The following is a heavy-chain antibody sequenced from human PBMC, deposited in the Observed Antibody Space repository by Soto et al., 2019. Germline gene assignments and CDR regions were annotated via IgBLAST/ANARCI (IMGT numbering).Heavy chain of an antibody. J-gene: IGHJ4*02. CDR3: ARDGLDSSGYYYFDY. V-gene: IGHV3-7*01. CDR2: IKQDGSEK. Sequence: LRLSWAASGFTFSSYWMSWVRQAPGKGLEWVANIKQDGSEKYYVDSVKGRFTISRDNAKNSLYLQMNSLRAEDTAVYYCARDGLDSSGYYYFDYWGQGTLVTVSS. D-gene: IGHD3-22*01. CDR1: GFTFSSYW.